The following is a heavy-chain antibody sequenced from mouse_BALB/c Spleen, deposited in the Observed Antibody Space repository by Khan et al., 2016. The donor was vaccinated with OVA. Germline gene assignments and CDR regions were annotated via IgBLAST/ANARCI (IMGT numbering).Heavy chain of an antibody. CDR3: GRGAGHY. Sequence: EVELVESGPELVKPGASVKISCKTSGYTFPEYTVHWVKQSLGKSLDWIGVINPKNGGTAYNQKFKGKATLTVDKSSSTAYMEFRSLTSDDSAVYYCGRGAGHYWGQGTSVTVAS. V-gene: IGHV1-18*01. J-gene: IGHJ4*01. CDR1: GYTFPEYT. CDR2: INPKNGGT.